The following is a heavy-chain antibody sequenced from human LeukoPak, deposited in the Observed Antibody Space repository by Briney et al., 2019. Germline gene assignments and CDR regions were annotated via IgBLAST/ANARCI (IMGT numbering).Heavy chain of an antibody. CDR2: TRYDGSIT. CDR1: GSTFSSYA. J-gene: IGHJ4*02. V-gene: IGHV3-30*02. D-gene: IGHD1-14*01. CDR3: VKEQRNDSDAYYVDY. Sequence: PGGSLRLSCAASGSTFSSYAMSWVRQAPGKGLEWVAFTRYDGSITYYADSVKGRFSISRDNSKNTLHLQMDSLRAEDTAVYYCVKEQRNDSDAYYVDYWGQGTLVTVSS.